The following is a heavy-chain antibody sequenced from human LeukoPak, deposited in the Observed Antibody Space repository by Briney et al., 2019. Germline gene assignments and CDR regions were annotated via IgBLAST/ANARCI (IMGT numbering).Heavy chain of an antibody. CDR3: ARGDQAAAGTD. V-gene: IGHV4-34*01. Sequence: SETLSLTCAVYGGSFSGYYWSWIRQPPGKGLEWIGEINHSGSTNYNPSLKSRVTISVDTSKNQFSLKLSSVTAADTAVYYCARGDQAAAGTDWGQGTLVTVSS. J-gene: IGHJ4*02. CDR1: GGSFSGYY. D-gene: IGHD6-13*01. CDR2: INHSGST.